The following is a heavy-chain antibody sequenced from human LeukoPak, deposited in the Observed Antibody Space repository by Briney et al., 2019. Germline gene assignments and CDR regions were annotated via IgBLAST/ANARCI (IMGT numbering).Heavy chain of an antibody. CDR1: GFTFNTHN. J-gene: IGHJ1*01. CDR3: ARGDSGGWSSYLLH. CDR2: ISTSSNYI. V-gene: IGHV3-21*01. D-gene: IGHD6-19*01. Sequence: PGGSLRLSCAAAGFTFNTHNMNWVRQAPGKGLEWVSSISTSSNYIYYADSVKGRFSISRDNAKNSFYLQMNSLRTEDTAVYYCARGDSGGWSSYLLHWGQGTLVTVSS.